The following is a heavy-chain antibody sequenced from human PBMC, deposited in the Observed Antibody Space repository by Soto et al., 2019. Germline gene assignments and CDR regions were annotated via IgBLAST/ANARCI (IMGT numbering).Heavy chain of an antibody. D-gene: IGHD4-17*01. CDR3: ARVGATVTSQALGFDH. CDR1: GGSIKRHS. V-gene: IGHV4-59*11. J-gene: IGHJ4*02. Sequence: SVTRSFAWSLAGGSIKRHSWPWVWQRPGKGLEWIGYLYYTGSTNYNASLKSQVTMSLDTSKNQFSLMLTSVTAADTAVYYCARVGATVTSQALGFDHWGQGILVTVS. CDR2: LYYTGST.